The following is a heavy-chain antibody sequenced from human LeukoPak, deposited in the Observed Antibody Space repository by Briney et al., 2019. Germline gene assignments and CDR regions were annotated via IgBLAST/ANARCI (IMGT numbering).Heavy chain of an antibody. J-gene: IGHJ4*02. CDR3: AKASWVSSTDAVR. CDR1: GLSFSSFA. CDR2: IRGNDET. Sequence: GGSLRLSCAASGLSFSSFAMSWVRQGPARGLEWVSSIRGNDETFYADSVKGRFTLSSDSSRNTVYFQLNNLRVEDTAIYYCAKASWVSSTDAVRWGQGTLVTVSS. D-gene: IGHD3-16*01. V-gene: IGHV3-23*01.